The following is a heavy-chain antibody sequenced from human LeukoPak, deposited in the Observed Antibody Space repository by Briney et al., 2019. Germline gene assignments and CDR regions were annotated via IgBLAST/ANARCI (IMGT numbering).Heavy chain of an antibody. CDR1: GYTLTELS. V-gene: IGHV1-24*01. CDR2: FDPEDGET. D-gene: IGHD3-10*01. J-gene: IGHJ3*02. CDR3: ATVGSGSYDAFDI. Sequence: ASVKFSCKVSGYTLTELSMHWVRQAPGKGLEWMGGFDPEDGETIYAQKFQGRVTMTEDTSTDTAYMELSSLRSEDTAVYYCATVGSGSYDAFDIWGQGTMVTVSS.